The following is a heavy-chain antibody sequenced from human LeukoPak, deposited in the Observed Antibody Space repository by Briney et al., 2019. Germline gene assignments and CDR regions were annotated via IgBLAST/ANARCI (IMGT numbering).Heavy chain of an antibody. D-gene: IGHD6-6*01. CDR1: GGTFSSYA. J-gene: IGHJ4*02. CDR2: IIPIFGTA. CDR3: AADEYSSAFDY. V-gene: IGHV1-69*06. Sequence: SVKVSCKASGGTFSSYAISWVRQAPGRGLEWMGGIIPIFGTANYAQKFQGRVTITADKSTSTAYMELSSLRSEDTAVYYCAADEYSSAFDYWGQGTLVTVSS.